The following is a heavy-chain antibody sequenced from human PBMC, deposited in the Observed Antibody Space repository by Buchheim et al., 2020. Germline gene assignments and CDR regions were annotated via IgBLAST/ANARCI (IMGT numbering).Heavy chain of an antibody. CDR3: AKVSLWSKDYWYFYL. Sequence: QVQLVESGGGVVQPGRSLRLSCAASGFTFSSYGMHWVRQAPGKGLEWVAVISYDGSNKYYADSVKGRFTISRDNSKNTLYLQMNSLRGEDTAVYYCAKVSLWSKDYWYFYLWGRGTL. J-gene: IGHJ2*01. CDR1: GFTFSSYG. D-gene: IGHD3-10*01. V-gene: IGHV3-30*18. CDR2: ISYDGSNK.